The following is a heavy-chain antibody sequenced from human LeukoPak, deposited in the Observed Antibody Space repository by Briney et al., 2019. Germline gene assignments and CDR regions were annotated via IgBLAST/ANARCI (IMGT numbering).Heavy chain of an antibody. V-gene: IGHV1-69*13. J-gene: IGHJ6*02. CDR3: ARGGRYCSGGSCYPYYYYGMDV. Sequence: SVKVSCKASGGTFSSYAISWVRQAPGQGLEWMGGIIPISGTANYAQKFQGRVTITADESTSTAYMELSSLRSEDTAVYYCARGGRYCSGGSCYPYYYYGMDVWGQGTTVTVSS. CDR2: IIPISGTA. CDR1: GGTFSSYA. D-gene: IGHD2-15*01.